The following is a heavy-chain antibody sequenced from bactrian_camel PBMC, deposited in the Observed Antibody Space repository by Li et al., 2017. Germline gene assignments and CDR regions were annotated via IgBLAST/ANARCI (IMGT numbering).Heavy chain of an antibody. CDR2: IYTGGDST. J-gene: IGHJ4*01. V-gene: IGHV3S1*01. Sequence: HVQLVESGGESVQAGGSLTLSCSASGFSIRTYCMAWFRQAPGKGLEWVAFIYTGGDSTYYADSVKGRFAIWQDNAKKTVYLQINYLRPEDTAMYYCAADLLLMRPLDASEYKYWGQGTQVTVS. CDR3: AADLLLMRPLDASEYKY. CDR1: GFSIRTYC. D-gene: IGHD1*01.